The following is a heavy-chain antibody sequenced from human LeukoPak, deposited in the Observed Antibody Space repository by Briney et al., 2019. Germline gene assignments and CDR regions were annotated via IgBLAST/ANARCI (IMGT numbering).Heavy chain of an antibody. CDR1: GFTFSSYD. V-gene: IGHV3-23*01. CDR3: ARVAGWDWFDP. J-gene: IGHJ5*02. Sequence: GGALRLSCAASGFTFSSYDMTWVRQAPGRGLEWVSSIRPSGDNTSYGDSVKGRFTISRDNSKNTVYLQMNNMRVDDTAVYYCARVAGWDWFDPWGQGTLVTVSS. D-gene: IGHD6-19*01. CDR2: IRPSGDNT.